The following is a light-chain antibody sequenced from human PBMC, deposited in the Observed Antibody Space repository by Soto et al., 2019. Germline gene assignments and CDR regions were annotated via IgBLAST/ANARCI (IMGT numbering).Light chain of an antibody. V-gene: IGLV2-8*01. CDR1: SSDVGGYNY. J-gene: IGLJ1*01. Sequence: QSALTQPPSASGPPGQSVTSSCTGTSSDVGGYNYVSWYQQHPGKAPKLMIYEVSKRPSGVPDRFSGSKSGNTASLTVSGLQAEDEADYYCSSYAGSNNFVFGTGTKVTVL. CDR2: EVS. CDR3: SSYAGSNNFV.